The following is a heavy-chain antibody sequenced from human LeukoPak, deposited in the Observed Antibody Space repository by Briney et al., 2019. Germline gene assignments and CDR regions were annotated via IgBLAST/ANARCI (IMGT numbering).Heavy chain of an antibody. J-gene: IGHJ3*02. D-gene: IGHD2-2*01. V-gene: IGHV4-39*01. CDR2: IYYSGST. Sequence: PSETLSLTCTVSGGSISSYYWGWIRQPPGKGLEWIGSIYYSGSTYYNPSLKSRVTISVDTSKNQFSLKLSSVTAADTAVYYCATQYCSSTSCSYAFDIWGQGTMVTVSS. CDR1: GGSISSYY. CDR3: ATQYCSSTSCSYAFDI.